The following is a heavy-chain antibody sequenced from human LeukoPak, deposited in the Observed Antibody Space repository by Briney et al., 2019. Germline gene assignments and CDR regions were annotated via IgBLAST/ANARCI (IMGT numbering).Heavy chain of an antibody. J-gene: IGHJ4*02. D-gene: IGHD3-9*01. V-gene: IGHV4-39*01. CDR3: ASRNDILTGYVFDF. CDR1: GGFVSSSIYY. CDR2: IYYSGST. Sequence: SETLSLTCTVSGGFVSSSIYYWGWIRQPPGKGLEWIGSIYYSGSTSYNPSLKSRVTISVDTSKNQFSLKLTSVTAADTAVYYCASRNDILTGYVFDFWGQGTLVTVSS.